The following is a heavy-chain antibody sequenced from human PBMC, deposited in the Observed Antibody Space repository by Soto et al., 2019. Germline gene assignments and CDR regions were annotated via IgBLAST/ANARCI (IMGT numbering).Heavy chain of an antibody. D-gene: IGHD3-16*01. J-gene: IGHJ3*02. CDR1: GFTFSSYA. V-gene: IGHV3-23*01. CDR2: ISGSAATT. Sequence: PGGSLRLSCAASGFTFSSYAMNWVRQAPGKGLEWVSAISGSAATTHFADSVKGRFTISRDNAKNSLYLQMNSLRAEDTAVYYCARDRTPTYYDYIWGARADAFDIWGQGTMVTVSS. CDR3: ARDRTPTYYDYIWGARADAFDI.